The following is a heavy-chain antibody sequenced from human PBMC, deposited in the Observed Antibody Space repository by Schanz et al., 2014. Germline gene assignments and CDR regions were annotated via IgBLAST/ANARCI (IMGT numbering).Heavy chain of an antibody. V-gene: IGHV4-39*07. D-gene: IGHD3-10*01. CDR1: GGSISSSGYY. CDR2: INHSGVT. CDR3: ARGKGPRGWFDP. J-gene: IGHJ5*02. Sequence: QLQLQESGPGLVKPSETLSLTCTVSGGSISSSGYYWSWIRQPPGKGLEWIGEINHSGVTNYNPFLGSRPPILVAMSKPQVYRKMTSVSAADTAVYYCARGKGPRGWFDPWGQGTLVTVSS.